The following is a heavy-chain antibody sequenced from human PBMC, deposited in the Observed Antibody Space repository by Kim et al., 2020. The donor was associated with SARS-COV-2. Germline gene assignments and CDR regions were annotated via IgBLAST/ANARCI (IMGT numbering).Heavy chain of an antibody. V-gene: IGHV1-3*01. CDR1: GYTFTSYA. CDR3: ARDDPSIYGSGSSFDY. D-gene: IGHD3-10*01. CDR2: INAGNGNT. J-gene: IGHJ4*02. Sequence: ASVKVSCKASGYTFTSYAMHWVRQAPGQRLEWMGWINAGNGNTKYSQKFQGRVTITRDTSASTAYMELSSLRSEDTAVYYCARDDPSIYGSGSSFDYWGQGTLVTVSS.